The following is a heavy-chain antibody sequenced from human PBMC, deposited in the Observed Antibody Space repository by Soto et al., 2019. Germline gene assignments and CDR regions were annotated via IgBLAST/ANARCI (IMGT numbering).Heavy chain of an antibody. Sequence: GGSLRLSCAASGFTFSSYGMHWVRQAPGKGLEWGAVIWYDGSNKYYADSVKGRFTISRDNSKNTLYLQMNSLRAEDTAVYYCARAGSSSYPHPGGAFDIWGQGTMVTVSS. CDR1: GFTFSSYG. CDR3: ARAGSSSYPHPGGAFDI. CDR2: IWYDGSNK. D-gene: IGHD2-15*01. V-gene: IGHV3-33*01. J-gene: IGHJ3*02.